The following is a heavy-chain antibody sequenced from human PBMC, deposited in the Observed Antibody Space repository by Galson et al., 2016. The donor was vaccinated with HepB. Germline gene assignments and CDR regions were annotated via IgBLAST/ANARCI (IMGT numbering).Heavy chain of an antibody. J-gene: IGHJ5*02. CDR1: GYTFSGHG. V-gene: IGHV1-18*01. D-gene: IGHD3-3*02. CDR2: ISPYNGNT. Sequence: SVKVSCKASGYTFSGHGIAWVRQAPGQGLEWMGYISPYNGNTDYAQNFQGRITMTTDASTSTAYMEVRSLKSDDTAVYYCARSGSIRVNWFDPWGQGTLV. CDR3: ARSGSIRVNWFDP.